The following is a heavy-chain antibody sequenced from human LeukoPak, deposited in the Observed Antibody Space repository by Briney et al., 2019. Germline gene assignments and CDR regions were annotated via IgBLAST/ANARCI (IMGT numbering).Heavy chain of an antibody. CDR1: GSTFSSYW. V-gene: IGHV3-7*05. Sequence: GGSLRLSCVVSGSTFSSYWMTWVRQAPGKGLEWVAQIKSDGNEKYYVDSVKGRFTISRDNAKNSLYLQLSSLRAEDTAVYYCARDRNRLFDYWGQGTLVTVSS. D-gene: IGHD1-14*01. CDR3: ARDRNRLFDY. CDR2: IKSDGNEK. J-gene: IGHJ4*02.